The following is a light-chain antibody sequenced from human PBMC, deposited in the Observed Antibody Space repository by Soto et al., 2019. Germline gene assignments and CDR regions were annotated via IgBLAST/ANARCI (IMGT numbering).Light chain of an antibody. CDR2: KAS. Sequence: DIQMTQSPSTLSAYVGDRVTITCRASQSISSWLAWYQQKPGKAPNLLIYKASTLESGVPSRLTGNGSGTEFTLPISSLQPDDFSTYDSQRYSSDSWTFGQRTRLEIQ. V-gene: IGKV1-5*03. J-gene: IGKJ1*01. CDR1: QSISSW. CDR3: QRYSSDSWT.